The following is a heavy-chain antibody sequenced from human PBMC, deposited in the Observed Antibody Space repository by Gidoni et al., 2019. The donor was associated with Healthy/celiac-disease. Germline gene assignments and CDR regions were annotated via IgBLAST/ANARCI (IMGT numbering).Heavy chain of an antibody. J-gene: IGHJ5*02. Sequence: QLQLQESGPGLVKPSETLSLTCTVSGGSISSSSYYWGWIRQPPGKGLEWIWSIDFSGSTYYNPSLKSRVPISVDTSKNQFSLKLSSVTAADTAVYYCARQNYCSGGSCYPLNWFDPWGQGTLVTVSS. V-gene: IGHV4-39*01. CDR2: IDFSGST. CDR3: ARQNYCSGGSCYPLNWFDP. CDR1: GGSISSSSYY. D-gene: IGHD2-15*01.